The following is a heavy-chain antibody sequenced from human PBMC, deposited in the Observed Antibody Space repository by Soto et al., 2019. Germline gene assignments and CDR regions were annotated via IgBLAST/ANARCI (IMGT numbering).Heavy chain of an antibody. V-gene: IGHV1-69*01. J-gene: IGHJ6*02. CDR2: IVPIFGVT. CDR3: ERPDEGAYGSNHHYYGALDV. CDR1: GGTFSRFA. Sequence: QVQLVQSGAEAEKPGSSVRVSCKVLGGTFSRFALSWVRQAPGQGLEGIGGIVPIFGVTNYAQNFQGRVTITADESAGTAYMDLSILRSDDTAVYDCERPDEGAYGSNHHYYGALDVWGQGTTVTVSS. D-gene: IGHD1-26*01.